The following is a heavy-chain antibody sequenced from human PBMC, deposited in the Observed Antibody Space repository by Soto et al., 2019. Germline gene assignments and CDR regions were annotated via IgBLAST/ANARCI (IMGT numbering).Heavy chain of an antibody. V-gene: IGHV4-34*01. CDR2: INHSGST. Sequence: QVQLQQWGAGLLKPSETLSLTCAVYGGSFSGYYWSWIRQPPGKGLEWIGEINHSGSTNYNPSLKSRVTISVDTSKNQFSLKLSSGIAADTAVYYCARGADYCGGDCYTTYFDYWGQGTLVTVSS. D-gene: IGHD2-21*02. CDR1: GGSFSGYY. CDR3: ARGADYCGGDCYTTYFDY. J-gene: IGHJ4*02.